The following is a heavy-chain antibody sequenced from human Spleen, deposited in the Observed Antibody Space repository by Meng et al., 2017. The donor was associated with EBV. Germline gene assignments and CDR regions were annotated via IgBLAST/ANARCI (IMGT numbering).Heavy chain of an antibody. CDR3: ARDFNDYGDY. CDR2: ISGNSNYI. V-gene: IGHV3-21*01. D-gene: IGHD2-8*01. Sequence: EVXLVGCGGXLGKPGGXRRLSCAASGFTFSTYSMGWVRQATGKGLQWVSSISGNSNYIYYADSVKGRFTISRDNANNSLYLQMNSLRAEDTAVYYCARDFNDYGDYWGQGTLVTVAS. J-gene: IGHJ4*02. CDR1: GFTFSTYS.